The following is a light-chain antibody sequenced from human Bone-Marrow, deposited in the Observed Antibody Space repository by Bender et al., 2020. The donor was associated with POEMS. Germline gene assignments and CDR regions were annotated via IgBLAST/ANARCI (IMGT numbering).Light chain of an antibody. CDR1: RSNIGAGYD. CDR3: SSYAAYNDFVV. CDR2: HDN. Sequence: QSVLTQPPSVSGAPGQRVTISCTGSRSNIGAGYDVHWYQQLPGTAPKLLIYHDNKRPLGVPDRFSGSKSGNTASLTVSGLQAEDEATYYCSSYAAYNDFVVFGGGTKLSVL. J-gene: IGLJ2*01. V-gene: IGLV1-40*01.